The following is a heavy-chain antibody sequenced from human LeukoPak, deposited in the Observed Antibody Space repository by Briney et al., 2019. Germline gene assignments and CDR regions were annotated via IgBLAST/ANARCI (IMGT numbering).Heavy chain of an antibody. J-gene: IGHJ5*02. CDR2: IYYSGST. Sequence: SETLSLTCTVSGGSISSYYWSCIRQPPGKGLEWIGYIYYSGSTNYNPSLKSRVTISVDTSKNQFSLKLTSVTAADTAVYYCARGVVAARFWFDPWGQGTLVTVSS. CDR1: GGSISSYY. CDR3: ARGVVAARFWFDP. D-gene: IGHD2-15*01. V-gene: IGHV4-59*01.